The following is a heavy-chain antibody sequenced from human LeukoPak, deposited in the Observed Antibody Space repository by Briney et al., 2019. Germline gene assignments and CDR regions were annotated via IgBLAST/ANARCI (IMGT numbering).Heavy chain of an antibody. V-gene: IGHV3-11*06. Sequence: GGSLRLSCVVSGFTFSDYYMNWIRQAPGKGLEWLSYISGSSSHTLYAYSVKGRFTISRDNTKNSLYLQMNTLRAEDTAVYYCARFELDSGGYASNFDSWGQGTLVTVSS. CDR2: ISGSSSHT. CDR1: GFTFSDYY. D-gene: IGHD3-22*01. CDR3: ARFELDSGGYASNFDS. J-gene: IGHJ4*02.